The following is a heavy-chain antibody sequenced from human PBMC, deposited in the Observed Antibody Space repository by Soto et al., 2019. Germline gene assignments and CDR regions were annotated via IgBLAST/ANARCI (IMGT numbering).Heavy chain of an antibody. D-gene: IGHD6-13*01. CDR1: GYTFTSYG. J-gene: IGHJ4*02. V-gene: IGHV1-18*01. CDR3: ATDRIAAAGRDFDY. Sequence: ASVKVSCKASGYTFTSYGISWVRQAPGQGLEWMGWISAYNGNTNYAQKLQGRVTMTTDTSTSTAYMELRSLRSEDTAVYYCATDRIAAAGRDFDYWGQGTLVTVSS. CDR2: ISAYNGNT.